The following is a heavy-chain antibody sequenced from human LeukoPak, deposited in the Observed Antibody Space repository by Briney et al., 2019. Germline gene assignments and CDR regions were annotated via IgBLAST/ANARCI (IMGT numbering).Heavy chain of an antibody. CDR3: ASSYYYDSSGYYPYFDY. CDR1: GGTFSSYA. D-gene: IGHD3-22*01. J-gene: IGHJ4*02. V-gene: IGHV1-69*13. CDR2: IIPIFGTA. Sequence: SVKVSCKASGGTFSSYAISWVRQAPGQGLEWMGAIIPIFGTANYAQKFQGRVTITADESTSTAYMELSSLRSEDTAVYYCASSYYYDSSGYYPYFDYWGQGTLVTVSS.